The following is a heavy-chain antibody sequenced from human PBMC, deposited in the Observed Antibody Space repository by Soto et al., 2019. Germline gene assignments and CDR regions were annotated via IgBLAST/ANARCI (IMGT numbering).Heavy chain of an antibody. CDR1: GFPLSDSA. CDR3: TRHAGGQVEHSFCYFFVDV. J-gene: IGHJ6*03. V-gene: IGHV3-73*01. D-gene: IGHD2-21*01. CDR2: IRSKTNNYAT. Sequence: EVQLVESGGGLVQPGGSLKLACLASGFPLSDSAIHWVRKASGKGLEWVGRIRSKTNNYATTYGAPVRGRFTLSRDDLKNTAYPQMNNLESEDAAVYYCTRHAGGQVEHSFCYFFVDVWGKG.